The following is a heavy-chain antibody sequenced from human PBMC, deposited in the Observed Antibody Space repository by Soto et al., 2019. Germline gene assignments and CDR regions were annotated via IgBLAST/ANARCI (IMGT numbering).Heavy chain of an antibody. Sequence: HPGGSLRLSCAASGFTFNNYGMHWVRQAPGKGLEWVAVISYDGSNKYYADSVKGRFTISRDNSKNTLYLQMNSLRAEDTAVYYCARRRRSGQLVVDSANYYYYYGMDVWGQGTTVTVSS. CDR2: ISYDGSNK. CDR3: ARRRRSGQLVVDSANYYYYYGMDV. CDR1: GFTFNNYG. V-gene: IGHV3-30*03. D-gene: IGHD6-6*01. J-gene: IGHJ6*02.